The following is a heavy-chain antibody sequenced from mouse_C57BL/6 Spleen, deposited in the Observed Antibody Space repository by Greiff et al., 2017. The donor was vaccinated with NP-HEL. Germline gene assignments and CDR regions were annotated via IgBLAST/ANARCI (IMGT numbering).Heavy chain of an antibody. D-gene: IGHD1-1*01. J-gene: IGHJ2*01. CDR3: ASSDYYGSSYGY. V-gene: IGHV7-3*01. CDR1: GFTFTDYY. Sequence: EVQVVESGGGLVQPGGSLSLSCAASGFTFTDYYMSWVRQPPGKALEWLGFIRNKANGYTTEYSASVKGRFTISRDNSQSILYLQMNALRAEDSATYYCASSDYYGSSYGYWGQGTTLTVSS. CDR2: IRNKANGYTT.